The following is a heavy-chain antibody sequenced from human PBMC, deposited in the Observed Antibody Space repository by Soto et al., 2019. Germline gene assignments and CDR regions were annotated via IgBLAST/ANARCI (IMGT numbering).Heavy chain of an antibody. Sequence: QVQLQESGPGLVKPSETLSLTCTVSGGSISSYYWSWIRQPPGKGLEWIGYIYYSGSTNYNPSLKSRVTISVDTSKNQFSLKLSSVTAADTAVYYCARGSDFWSGYNYYYYYYMDVWGKGTTVTVSS. J-gene: IGHJ6*03. D-gene: IGHD3-3*01. CDR3: ARGSDFWSGYNYYYYYYMDV. V-gene: IGHV4-59*01. CDR1: GGSISSYY. CDR2: IYYSGST.